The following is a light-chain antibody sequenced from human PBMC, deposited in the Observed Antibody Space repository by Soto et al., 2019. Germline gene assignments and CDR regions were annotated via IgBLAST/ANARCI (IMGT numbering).Light chain of an antibody. CDR2: RNN. CDR1: NSIIGFNY. CDR3: ASWDDSLSGYV. Sequence: QSVLTQPPSASGTPGQRVTISCSGSNSIIGFNYVHWYQQLPGTAPKLLIHRNNQRPSGVPVRFSGSKSGTSASLAISGLRSEDEADYYCASWDDSLSGYVFATGTKVTVL. J-gene: IGLJ1*01. V-gene: IGLV1-47*01.